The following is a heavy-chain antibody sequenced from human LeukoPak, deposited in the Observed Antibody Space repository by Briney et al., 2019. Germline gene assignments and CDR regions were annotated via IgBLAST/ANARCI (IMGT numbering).Heavy chain of an antibody. CDR1: GFTLRNYD. V-gene: IGHV3-13*01. D-gene: IGHD2-8*02. CDR2: IGSEDDK. J-gene: IGHJ2*01. CDR3: ARGRFVLVPSLERWYFDL. Sequence: PGGSLRLSCTASGFTLRNYDMHWVRQTTEKGLEWVSGIGSEDDKIYPDSVKGRFTISRENAKNSFYLQMNSLRAGDTAVYYCARGRFVLVPSLERWYFDLWGRGTLVTVSS.